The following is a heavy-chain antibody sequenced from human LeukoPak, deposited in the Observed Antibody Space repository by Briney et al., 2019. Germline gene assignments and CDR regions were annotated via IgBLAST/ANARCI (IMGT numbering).Heavy chain of an antibody. CDR2: IYTSGST. J-gene: IGHJ4*02. CDR3: ACGTTVPNLF. CDR1: GGSISSGSYY. Sequence: SETLSLTCTVSGGSISSGSYYWSWIRQPAGKGLEWIGRIYTSGSTNYNPSLKSRVTISVDTSKNQFSLRLSSVTAADTAVYYCACGTTVPNLFWGRGTLVTVSS. V-gene: IGHV4-61*02. D-gene: IGHD4-17*01.